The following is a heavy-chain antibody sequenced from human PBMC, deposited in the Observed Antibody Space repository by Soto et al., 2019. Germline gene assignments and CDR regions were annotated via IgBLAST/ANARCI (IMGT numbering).Heavy chain of an antibody. V-gene: IGHV3-23*01. CDR3: AKGFYGSGSYYNERAFDS. CDR1: GFTFSNYA. J-gene: IGHJ4*02. D-gene: IGHD3-10*01. CDR2: ISGSGDFT. Sequence: GGSLRLSCAASGFTFSNYAISWVRQTPGKGLEWVSVISGSGDFTYYADSVKGRFTISRDNPKNTIYLQMNSLRAEDTAVYYCAKGFYGSGSYYNERAFDSWGQGNLVTVS.